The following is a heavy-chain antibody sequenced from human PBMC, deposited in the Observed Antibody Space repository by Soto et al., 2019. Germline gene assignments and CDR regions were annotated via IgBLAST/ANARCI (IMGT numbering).Heavy chain of an antibody. CDR2: IYYSGST. J-gene: IGHJ6*02. Sequence: SETLSLTCTVSGGSISSGGYYWSWIRQHPGKGLEWIGYIYYSGSTYYNPSLKSRVTISVDTSKNQFSLKLSSVTAADTAVYYCARDSGYDFWSGYYPFYYGMDVWGQGTTVT. CDR3: ARDSGYDFWSGYYPFYYGMDV. D-gene: IGHD3-3*01. V-gene: IGHV4-31*03. CDR1: GGSISSGGYY.